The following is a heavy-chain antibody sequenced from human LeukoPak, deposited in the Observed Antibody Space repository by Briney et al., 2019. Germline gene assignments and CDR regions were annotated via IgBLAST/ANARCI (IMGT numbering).Heavy chain of an antibody. CDR3: ARGYSSSPNYYYYYGMDV. V-gene: IGHV3-48*03. D-gene: IGHD6-13*01. Sequence: GGSLRLSCAASGFTFSSYEMNWVRQAPGKGLEWVSYISSSGSTIYYADSVKGRFTISRDNAKNSPYLQMNSLRAEDTAVYYCARGYSSSPNYYYYYGMDVWGQGTTVTVSS. J-gene: IGHJ6*02. CDR1: GFTFSSYE. CDR2: ISSSGSTI.